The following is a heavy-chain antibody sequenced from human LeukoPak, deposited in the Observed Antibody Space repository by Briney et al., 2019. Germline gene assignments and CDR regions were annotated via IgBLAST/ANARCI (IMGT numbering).Heavy chain of an antibody. Sequence: GGSLRLSCAASGFTFSSYGMHRVRQAPGKGLEWVAVMWYDGSNKYYADSVKGRFTISRDNSKNTVYLQMNSLRAEDTAVYYCAKDAGAVTLAYYYYYYMDVWGKGTTVTVSS. J-gene: IGHJ6*03. D-gene: IGHD4-11*01. CDR2: MWYDGSNK. CDR1: GFTFSSYG. V-gene: IGHV3-33*03. CDR3: AKDAGAVTLAYYYYYYMDV.